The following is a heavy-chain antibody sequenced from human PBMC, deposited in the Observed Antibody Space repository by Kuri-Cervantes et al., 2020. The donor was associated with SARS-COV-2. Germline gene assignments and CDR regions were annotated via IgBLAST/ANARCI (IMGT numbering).Heavy chain of an antibody. Sequence: GGSLRLSCAASGFTFSSYAMHWVRQAPGKGLEYVSAISSNGGSTYYADSVKGRFTISRDNSKNTLYLQMSSLRAEDTAVYYCVKDGYCSSTSCYAYFDYWGQGTLVTVSS. D-gene: IGHD2-2*01. CDR3: VKDGYCSSTSCYAYFDY. CDR1: GFTFSSYA. J-gene: IGHJ4*02. V-gene: IGHV3-64D*06. CDR2: ISSNGGST.